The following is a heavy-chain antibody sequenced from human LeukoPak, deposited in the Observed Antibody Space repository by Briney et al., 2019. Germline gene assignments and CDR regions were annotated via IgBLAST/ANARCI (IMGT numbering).Heavy chain of an antibody. CDR2: ISYDGSNK. CDR1: GFTFSSYG. CDR3: AKDQGSPLRGTYYYYGMDV. V-gene: IGHV3-30*18. Sequence: GGSLRLSCAASGFTFSSYGMHWVRQAPGKGLEWVAVISYDGSNKYYADSVKGRFTISRDNSKNTLYLQMNSLRAEDTAVYYCAKDQGSPLRGTYYYYGMDVWGQGTTATVSS. D-gene: IGHD1-1*01. J-gene: IGHJ6*02.